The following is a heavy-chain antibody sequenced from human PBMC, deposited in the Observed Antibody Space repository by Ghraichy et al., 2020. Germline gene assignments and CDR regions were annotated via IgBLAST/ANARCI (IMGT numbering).Heavy chain of an antibody. CDR1: GFTVSNNY. D-gene: IGHD5-18*01. CDR2: IYSGGST. CDR3: ARDKRGYSYGDHYYYYGMDV. V-gene: IGHV3-53*01. J-gene: IGHJ6*02. Sequence: GESLNISCAASGFTVSNNYINWVRQAPGKGLEWVSIIYSGGSTYYTDSVKGRFTISRDNSKNTLYLQMNSLRVEDTAVYYCARDKRGYSYGDHYYYYGMDVWCQWTTVTVTS.